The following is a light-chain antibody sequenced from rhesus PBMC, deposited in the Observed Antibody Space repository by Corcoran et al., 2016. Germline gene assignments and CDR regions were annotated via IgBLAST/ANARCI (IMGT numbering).Light chain of an antibody. V-gene: IGKV7-13*01. CDR2: QAS. CDR3: LQSKNSPRT. CDR1: ESVSFFGINL. Sequence: DIVLTQSPASLAVSPGQRATITCRASESVSFFGINLIHWYQQKPGQPPKPLVNQASSKDTGGPARFSGGGSWTDFTLTINPVEADDAADYYCLQSKNSPRTFGQGTKVEIK. J-gene: IGKJ1*01.